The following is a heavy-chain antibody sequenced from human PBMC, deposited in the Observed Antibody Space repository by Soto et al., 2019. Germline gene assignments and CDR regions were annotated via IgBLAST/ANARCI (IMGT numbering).Heavy chain of an antibody. CDR3: GRDGEYFDNSLHH. D-gene: IGHD3-22*01. J-gene: IGHJ5*02. V-gene: IGHV3-66*01. CDR2: IYSDGST. Sequence: GGSLRLSCAASGFTVSSNYMSWVRQAPGKGLEWVSVIYSDGSTYYADSVKGRFTISRANSKNMLYLQMNNLRAEDTAQYYCGRDGEYFDNSLHHWGPGA. CDR1: GFTVSSNY.